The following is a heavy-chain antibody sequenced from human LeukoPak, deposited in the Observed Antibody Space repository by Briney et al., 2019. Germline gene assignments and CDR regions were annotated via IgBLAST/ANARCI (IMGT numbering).Heavy chain of an antibody. V-gene: IGHV1-18*01. CDR1: GYTFTHYG. J-gene: IGHJ4*02. CDR2: ISGSSENT. D-gene: IGHD5-12*01. CDR3: ARVGRTKVATMAY. Sequence: ASVKASCKASGYTFTHYGISWVRQAPGQGLEWMGWISGSSENTDSAQKFQGRVTMTTDTSTSTAYMELRNLRSDDTATYYCARVGRTKVATMAYWGQGTLVTVSS.